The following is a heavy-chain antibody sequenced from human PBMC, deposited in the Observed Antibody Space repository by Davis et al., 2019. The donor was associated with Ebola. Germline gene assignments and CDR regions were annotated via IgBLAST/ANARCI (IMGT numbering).Heavy chain of an antibody. J-gene: IGHJ5*02. V-gene: IGHV7-4-1*02. CDR2: ISTNTGNP. Sequence: AASVKVSCKASGYTFTSYAMNWVRQAPGQGLEWMGWISTNTGNPTYAQGFTGRFVFSLDTSVNTAYLQINTLKAEDTAVYYCARGREGCSGGICYSGDWFDPWGQGTLVTVSS. D-gene: IGHD2-15*01. CDR3: ARGREGCSGGICYSGDWFDP. CDR1: GYTFTSYA.